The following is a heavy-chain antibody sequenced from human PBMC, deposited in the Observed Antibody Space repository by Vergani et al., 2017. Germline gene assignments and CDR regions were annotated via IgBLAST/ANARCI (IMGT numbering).Heavy chain of an antibody. V-gene: IGHV1-18*04. CDR2: ISVYNGET. D-gene: IGHD1-26*01. J-gene: IGHJ4*02. Sequence: VQLVQSGAEVKKPGASVKVSCEGSGYTFRNYGISWVRQAPGEGLEWLGWISVYNGETKFAQKFQGRVTLTRDTSTDTAYMEMGSLRSDDTTVYYCAGDRGNSGDYNFDYWGQGTLVTVSS. CDR1: GYTFRNYG. CDR3: AGDRGNSGDYNFDY.